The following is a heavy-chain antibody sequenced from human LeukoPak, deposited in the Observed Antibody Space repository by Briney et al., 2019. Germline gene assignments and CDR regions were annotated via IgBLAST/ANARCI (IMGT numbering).Heavy chain of an antibody. J-gene: IGHJ6*02. CDR3: ARVTTSAAGTRAYYYYGMDV. Sequence: ASVKVSCKVSGYTLTELSMHWVRQAPGKGLEWMGGFDPEDGETIYAQKFQGRVTMTEDTSTDTAYMELSSLRSEDTAVYYCARVTTSAAGTRAYYYYGMDVWGQGTTVTVSS. D-gene: IGHD6-13*01. CDR2: FDPEDGET. CDR1: GYTLTELS. V-gene: IGHV1-24*01.